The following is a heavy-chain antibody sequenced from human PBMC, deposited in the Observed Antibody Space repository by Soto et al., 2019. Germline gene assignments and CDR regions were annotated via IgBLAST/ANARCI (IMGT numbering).Heavy chain of an antibody. CDR1: GFTFDDYA. CDR2: ITWNSATI. V-gene: IGHV3-9*01. J-gene: IGHJ6*02. Sequence: EVQLVESGGGLVQPGRSLRLSCAASGFTFDDYAMHWVRQTPGKGLEWVSGITWNSATIGYADSLKGRFTISRDNGKNTLYLQTNSLSAEYTAFYYGAKDDYASAIDGMEVCGQGPTNTVSS. D-gene: IGHD3-16*01. CDR3: AKDDYASAIDGMEV.